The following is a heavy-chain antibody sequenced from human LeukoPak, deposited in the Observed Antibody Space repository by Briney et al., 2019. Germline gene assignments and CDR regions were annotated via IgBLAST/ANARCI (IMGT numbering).Heavy chain of an antibody. J-gene: IGHJ5*02. CDR3: ARGTFCSSTSCYGRWFDP. Sequence: GGSLRLSCAASGFTFSSYAMSWVRQAPGKGLEWVSAISGSGGSTYYADSVKGRFTISRDNSKNTLYLQMNSLRAEDTAVYYCARGTFCSSTSCYGRWFDPWGQGTLVTVSS. V-gene: IGHV3-23*01. CDR2: ISGSGGST. D-gene: IGHD2-2*01. CDR1: GFTFSSYA.